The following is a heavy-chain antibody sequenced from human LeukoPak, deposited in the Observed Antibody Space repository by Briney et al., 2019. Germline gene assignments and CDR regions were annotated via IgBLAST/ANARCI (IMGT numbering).Heavy chain of an antibody. Sequence: GGSLRLSCAASGFTFSSYGMHWVRQAPGKGLEWVAFIRYDGSNKNYADSVKGRFTLSRDNSKNTLYLQMNSLRAEDTAVYYCARDRHSSSWYYYYYYMDVWGKGTTVTVSS. V-gene: IGHV3-30*02. CDR2: IRYDGSNK. CDR1: GFTFSSYG. J-gene: IGHJ6*03. D-gene: IGHD6-13*01. CDR3: ARDRHSSSWYYYYYYMDV.